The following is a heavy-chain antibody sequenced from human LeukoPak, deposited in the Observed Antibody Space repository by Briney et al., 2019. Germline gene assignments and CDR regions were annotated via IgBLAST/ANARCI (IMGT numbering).Heavy chain of an antibody. V-gene: IGHV4-34*01. Sequence: GSLRLSCAASGFTFSSCWMSWVRQPPGKGLEWIGEINHGGSTNYNPSLKSRVTISVDTSKNQFSLKLSSVTAADTAVYYCARERDDYWGQGTLVTVSS. CDR2: INHGGST. D-gene: IGHD5-24*01. CDR3: ARERDDY. CDR1: GFTFSSCW. J-gene: IGHJ4*02.